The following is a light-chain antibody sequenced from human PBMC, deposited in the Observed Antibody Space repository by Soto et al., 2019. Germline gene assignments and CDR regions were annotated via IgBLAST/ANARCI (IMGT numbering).Light chain of an antibody. Sequence: DIQLTQSPDPLSASVGDRVTITCRASQTIRTFLSWYQQKSGKAPKVLIYSASTLQSGVPSRFSGSGSGTDFTLTINSLQTEDFATYYCQQSYNAPRTFGGGTKVDIK. CDR2: SAS. CDR3: QQSYNAPRT. V-gene: IGKV1-39*01. CDR1: QTIRTF. J-gene: IGKJ4*01.